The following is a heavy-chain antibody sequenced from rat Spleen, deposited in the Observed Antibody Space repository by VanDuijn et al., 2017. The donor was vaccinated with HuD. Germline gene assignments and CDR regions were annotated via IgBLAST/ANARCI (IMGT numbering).Heavy chain of an antibody. Sequence: EVQLVESGGGLVQPGRSLKLSCAASGFTFSDYNMAWVRQAPKKGLEWVATITYDGSGTYYRDSVKGRFTFSRDNAKNTLYLQLSSLRSEDTALYYCARRGNSYYFDYWGQGVMVTVSS. CDR3: ARRGNSYYFDY. D-gene: IGHD1-10*01. CDR1: GFTFSDYN. V-gene: IGHV5-7*01. J-gene: IGHJ2*01. CDR2: ITYDGSGT.